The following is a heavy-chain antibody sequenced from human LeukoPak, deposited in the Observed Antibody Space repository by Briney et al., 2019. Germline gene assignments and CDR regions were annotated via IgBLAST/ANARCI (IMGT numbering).Heavy chain of an antibody. CDR1: GVTFSSYW. D-gene: IGHD3-10*01. J-gene: IGHJ3*02. Sequence: GGSLRLSCVASGVTFSSYWMRWVRQAPGKGLEWVANIKQDGSEKYNVDSVKGRFTISRDNAKNSLYLQMNSLRAEDTAVYYCARDPSGGAFDIWGQGTMVTVSS. CDR3: ARDPSGGAFDI. V-gene: IGHV3-7*01. CDR2: IKQDGSEK.